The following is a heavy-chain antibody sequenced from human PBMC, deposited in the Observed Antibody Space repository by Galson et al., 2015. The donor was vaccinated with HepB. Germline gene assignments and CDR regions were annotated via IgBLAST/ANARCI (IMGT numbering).Heavy chain of an antibody. CDR1: GYTFTGYY. D-gene: IGHD2-15*01. CDR2: INPNSGGT. V-gene: IGHV1-2*02. CDR3: ARERACSGGSCYSGPVDY. Sequence: SVKVSCKASGYTFTGYYMHWVRQAPGQGLEWMGWINPNSGGTNYAQKFQGRVTMTRDTSISTAYMELSRLRSDDTAVYYCARERACSGGSCYSGPVDYWGQGTLVTVSS. J-gene: IGHJ4*02.